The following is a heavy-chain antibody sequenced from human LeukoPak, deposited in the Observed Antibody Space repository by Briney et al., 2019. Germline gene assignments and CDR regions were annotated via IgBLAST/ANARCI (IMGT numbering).Heavy chain of an antibody. V-gene: IGHV3-48*03. J-gene: IGHJ4*02. Sequence: PGGSLRLSCAASEFTFSGYEMNWVRQAPGKGLEWVSYIGGSGDITYYADSVKGRFTISRDNAKNSLYLQMNSLRAEDTAVYYCARDGAQLLSHCFFDYWGQGTLVTVSS. CDR3: ARDGAQLLSHCFFDY. D-gene: IGHD5-18*01. CDR1: EFTFSGYE. CDR2: IGGSGDIT.